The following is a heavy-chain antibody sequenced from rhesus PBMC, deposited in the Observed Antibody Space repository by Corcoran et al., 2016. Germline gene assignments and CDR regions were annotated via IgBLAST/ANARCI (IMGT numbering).Heavy chain of an antibody. D-gene: IGHD1-14*01. V-gene: IGHV1-111*02. CDR2: IDPEDGEA. CDR1: GYTFTDHY. CDR3: GRGGDGTTGAFDF. J-gene: IGHJ3*01. Sequence: EVQLVQSGAEVKKPGATVKISCKASGYTFTDHYLNSVRQAPGNGFEWVGCIDPEDGEADYAQKFQDRVTITADMSTDTAYMELSSLRSEDTAVYYCGRGGDGTTGAFDFWGQGLRVTVSS.